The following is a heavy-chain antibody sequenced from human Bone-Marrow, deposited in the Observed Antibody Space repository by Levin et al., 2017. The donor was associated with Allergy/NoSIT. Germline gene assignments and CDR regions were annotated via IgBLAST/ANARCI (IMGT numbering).Heavy chain of an antibody. D-gene: IGHD4-23*01. CDR1: GGSIRTYY. CDR3: ARAIPSGGNSYYYYYMDV. CDR2: IYYSGST. V-gene: IGHV4-59*01. Sequence: SPTLSLACTVSGGSIRTYYWSWLRQPPEKRLEWIGYIYYSGSTKYNPSLKSRVTLLVDTSKNLFSLKLSSVTAADSAVYFCARAIPSGGNSYYYYYMDVWGKGTTVTVSS. J-gene: IGHJ6*03.